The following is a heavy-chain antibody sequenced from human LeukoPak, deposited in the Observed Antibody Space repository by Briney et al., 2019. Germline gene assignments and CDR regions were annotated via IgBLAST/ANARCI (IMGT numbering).Heavy chain of an antibody. CDR3: ARERITMIVTPTHNPYYFDY. CDR1: GYTFTGYY. V-gene: IGHV1-2*02. CDR2: INPNSGGT. D-gene: IGHD3-22*01. J-gene: IGHJ4*02. Sequence: ASVKVSCKASGYTFTGYYMHWVRQAPGQGLEWMGWINPNSGGTNYAQKFQGRVTITTDESTSTAYMELSSLRSEDTAVYYCARERITMIVTPTHNPYYFDYWGQGTLVTVSS.